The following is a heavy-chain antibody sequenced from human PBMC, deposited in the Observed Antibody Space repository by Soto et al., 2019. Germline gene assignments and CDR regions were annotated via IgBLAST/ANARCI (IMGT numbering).Heavy chain of an antibody. CDR2: ISYDGSNK. Sequence: GGSLRLSCAASGFTFSSYGMHWVRQAPGKGLEWVAVISYDGSNKYYADSVKGRFTISRDNSKNTLYLQMNSLRAEDTAVYYCAKFQSLWFGENHDAFDIWGQGTMFTVSS. CDR1: GFTFSSYG. V-gene: IGHV3-30*18. CDR3: AKFQSLWFGENHDAFDI. D-gene: IGHD3-10*01. J-gene: IGHJ3*02.